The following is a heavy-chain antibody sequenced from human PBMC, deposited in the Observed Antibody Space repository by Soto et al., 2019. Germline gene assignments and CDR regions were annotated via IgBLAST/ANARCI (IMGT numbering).Heavy chain of an antibody. CDR1: GFTFRNYA. D-gene: IGHD6-13*01. J-gene: IGHJ4*02. CDR3: AKEAAAGH. Sequence: EVQLLEFGGGLVQPGGSLRLSCAASGFTFRNYAMGWVRQAPGKGLEWVSAIGGSGGTTYNADSVKGRFTISRDNSKNTLNLQMNSLRAEDTAVYYCAKEAAAGHWAQGTLVTVSS. CDR2: IGGSGGTT. V-gene: IGHV3-23*01.